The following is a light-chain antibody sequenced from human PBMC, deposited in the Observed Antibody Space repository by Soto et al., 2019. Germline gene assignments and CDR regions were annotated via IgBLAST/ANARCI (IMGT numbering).Light chain of an antibody. CDR1: QSVSSN. J-gene: IGKJ4*01. CDR2: DAS. CDR3: QQYNNWPPLT. Sequence: EIVMTQSPATLSVSPGERGTLSCRASQSVSSNLAWYQQKPGQAPRLLIYDASTRATGIPARFSGSGSGTEFTLTISSLQSEDFAVYYCQQYNNWPPLTFGGGTKVEIK. V-gene: IGKV3-15*01.